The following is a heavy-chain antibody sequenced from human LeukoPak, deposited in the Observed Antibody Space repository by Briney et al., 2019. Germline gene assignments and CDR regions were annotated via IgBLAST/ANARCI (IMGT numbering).Heavy chain of an antibody. V-gene: IGHV3-30*18. Sequence: GGSLRLSCAASGFTFSNYGMHCVRQAPGKGLEWVAGISEDGINKYYADSVKGRFTISRDNSNDTLFLQMNSLRAEDTAVYYCAKDRETTASGTFDYWGQGALVTVSS. D-gene: IGHD1-14*01. CDR3: AKDRETTASGTFDY. J-gene: IGHJ4*02. CDR2: ISEDGINK. CDR1: GFTFSNYG.